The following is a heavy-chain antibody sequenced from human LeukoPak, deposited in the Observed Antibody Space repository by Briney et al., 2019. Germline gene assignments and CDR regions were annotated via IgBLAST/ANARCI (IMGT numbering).Heavy chain of an antibody. CDR1: GGNFSSYA. CDR2: TSYNGNT. D-gene: IGHD5-12*01. Sequence: ASVKNFCKTSGGNFSSYAFSWVRHPTGLELVWMVWTSYNGNTNSAQKLQDKGTMTTDTSTTTSYRELRSLESADTAVYYCARHSGSGRQALGYWGQGTLVTVSS. J-gene: IGHJ4*02. CDR3: ARHSGSGRQALGY. V-gene: IGHV1-18*01.